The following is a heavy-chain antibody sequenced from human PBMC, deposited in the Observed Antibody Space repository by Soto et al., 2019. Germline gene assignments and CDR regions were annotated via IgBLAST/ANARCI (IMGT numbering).Heavy chain of an antibody. J-gene: IGHJ4*02. Sequence: EVQLVESGGGLVQPGGSLRLSCAASGFTSSSHWMAWVRQVPGKGLEWVANIKQDGSEKYYVDSVKGRFTISGDNAKNALYMQMNSLRAEDTAVYYCARSFEAAFHYWGQGTLVTGSS. D-gene: IGHD6-13*01. CDR3: ARSFEAAFHY. CDR2: IKQDGSEK. V-gene: IGHV3-7*01. CDR1: GFTSSSHW.